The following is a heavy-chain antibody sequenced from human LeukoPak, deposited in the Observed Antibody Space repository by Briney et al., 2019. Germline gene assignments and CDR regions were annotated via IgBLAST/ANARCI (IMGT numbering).Heavy chain of an antibody. D-gene: IGHD6-19*01. V-gene: IGHV4-4*07. Sequence: SETLSLTCTVSGGSIRSYYWSWIRQPAEKGLEWIGRIYISGSTNHNPSLKSRVTMSVDTSKNQFSLKLSSVTAADTAVYYCARAPEFSSGWLLDYWGQGTLVTVSS. CDR3: ARAPEFSSGWLLDY. CDR1: GGSIRSYY. CDR2: IYISGST. J-gene: IGHJ4*02.